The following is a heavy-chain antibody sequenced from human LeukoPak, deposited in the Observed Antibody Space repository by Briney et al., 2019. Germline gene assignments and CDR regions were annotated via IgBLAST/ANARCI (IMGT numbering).Heavy chain of an antibody. CDR1: GGSISSGDYY. D-gene: IGHD2-2*01. J-gene: IGHJ4*02. V-gene: IGHV4-30-4*08. CDR3: ARVCSTSCYSGNAYYFDY. CDR2: IYYSGST. Sequence: SETLSLTCTVSGGSISSGDYYWSWIRQPPGKGLEWIGYIYYSGSTYYNPSLKSRVTISVDTSKNQFSLKLGSVTAADTAVYYCARVCSTSCYSGNAYYFDYWGQGTLVTVSS.